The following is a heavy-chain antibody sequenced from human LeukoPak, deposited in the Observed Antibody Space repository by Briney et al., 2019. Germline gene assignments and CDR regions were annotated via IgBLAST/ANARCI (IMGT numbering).Heavy chain of an antibody. V-gene: IGHV4-59*01. CDR3: ARDLEIVVAIHTFDI. Sequence: PAETLSLTCTVSGGSISSYYWSWIRQAPGKGLEWIGYIYYSGSTNYNPSLKSRVTISVDTSKHHFSLKLSSVTAADTAVYFCARDLEIVVAIHTFDIWGHGTMVTVSS. CDR1: GGSISSYY. J-gene: IGHJ3*02. D-gene: IGHD3-22*01. CDR2: IYYSGST.